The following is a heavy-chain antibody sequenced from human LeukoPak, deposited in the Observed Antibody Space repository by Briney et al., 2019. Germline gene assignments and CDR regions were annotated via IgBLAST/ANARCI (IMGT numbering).Heavy chain of an antibody. CDR3: ARGGRWGIVHYYYMDV. D-gene: IGHD1-26*01. V-gene: IGHV4-34*01. Sequence: SETLSLTCAVYGGSFSGYYWSWIRQPPGKGLGWIGEINHSGSTNYNPSLKSRVTISVDTSKNQFSLKLSSVTAADTAVYYCARGGRWGIVHYYYMDVWGKGTTVTVSS. CDR1: GGSFSGYY. J-gene: IGHJ6*03. CDR2: INHSGST.